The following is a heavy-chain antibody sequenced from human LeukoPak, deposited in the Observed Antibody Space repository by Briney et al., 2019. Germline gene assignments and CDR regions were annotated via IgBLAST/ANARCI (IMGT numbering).Heavy chain of an antibody. Sequence: GGSLRLSCAASGFTFSSYSMNWVRQAPGKGLEWVSYISSSSSTIYYADSVKGRFTISRDNAKNSLYLQTNSLRAEDTAVYYCARDLVEVVTEIDPWGQGTLVTVSS. D-gene: IGHD3-22*01. J-gene: IGHJ5*02. CDR2: ISSSSSTI. CDR3: ARDLVEVVTEIDP. V-gene: IGHV3-48*04. CDR1: GFTFSSYS.